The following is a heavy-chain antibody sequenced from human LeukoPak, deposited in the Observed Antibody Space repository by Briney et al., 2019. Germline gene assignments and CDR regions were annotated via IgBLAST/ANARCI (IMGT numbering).Heavy chain of an antibody. CDR3: ASPAWSPDAFDI. Sequence: ASVKVSCKASGGTFSSYAISWVRQAPGQGLEWMGRIIPIFGIANYAQKFQGRVTITADKSTSTAYMELSSLRSEDTAVYYCASPAWSPDAFDIWGQGTMVTVSS. D-gene: IGHD1-26*01. CDR2: IIPIFGIA. CDR1: GGTFSSYA. J-gene: IGHJ3*02. V-gene: IGHV1-69*04.